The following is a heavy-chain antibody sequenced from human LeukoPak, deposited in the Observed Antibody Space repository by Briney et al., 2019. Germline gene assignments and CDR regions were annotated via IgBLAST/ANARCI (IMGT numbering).Heavy chain of an antibody. V-gene: IGHV3-7*03. D-gene: IGHD2-21*01. CDR1: GFTFGNYW. J-gene: IGHJ4*02. CDR3: AREVVATASAFDC. Sequence: GGSLRLSCVASGFTFGNYWMSWVRQAPGKGLEWVANIKDDGSVRNHVDSLKGRFSISRDNARNSLYLQISSLRAEDTAVYYCAREVVATASAFDCWGQGTLVTVSS. CDR2: IKDDGSVR.